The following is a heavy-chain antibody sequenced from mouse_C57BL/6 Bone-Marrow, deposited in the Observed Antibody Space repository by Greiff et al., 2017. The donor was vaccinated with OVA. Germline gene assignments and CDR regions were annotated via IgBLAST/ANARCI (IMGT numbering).Heavy chain of an antibody. V-gene: IGHV1-64*01. CDR3: ARWGLRRRAIDY. J-gene: IGHJ4*01. CDR2: IHPNSGST. CDR1: GYTFTSYW. Sequence: QVQLQQPGAELVKPGASVKLSCKASGYTFTSYWMHWVKQRPGQGLEWIGMIHPNSGSTSYNEKFKSKAKLTVDKSSSTAYMQLSSLTSEDSAVYYCARWGLRRRAIDYWGQGTSVTVSS. D-gene: IGHD2-4*01.